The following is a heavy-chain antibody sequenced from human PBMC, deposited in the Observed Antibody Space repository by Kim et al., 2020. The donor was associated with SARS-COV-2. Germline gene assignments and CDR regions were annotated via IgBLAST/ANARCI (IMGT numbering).Heavy chain of an antibody. CDR3: TRGVLYSNNWFGNFDY. Sequence: SVGGRFTIARDDSKGIAYLEMNSLKTEDTAVYYCTRGVLYSNNWFGNFDYWGQGTLVTVSS. V-gene: IGHV3-49*02. D-gene: IGHD6-13*01. J-gene: IGHJ4*02.